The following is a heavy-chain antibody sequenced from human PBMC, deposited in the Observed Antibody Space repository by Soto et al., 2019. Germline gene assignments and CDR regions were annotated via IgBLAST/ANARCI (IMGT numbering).Heavy chain of an antibody. V-gene: IGHV4-4*02. CDR3: ARDRYYDSSGYYFKAGWFDP. J-gene: IGHJ5*02. Sequence: QVQLQESGPGLVNPSGTLSLTCAVSGGSISSSNWWSWVRQPPGKGLEWIGEIYHSGSTNYNPSLKSRVTISVDKSKNQFSLKLSSVTAADTAVYYCARDRYYDSSGYYFKAGWFDPWGQGTLVTVSS. D-gene: IGHD3-22*01. CDR2: IYHSGST. CDR1: GGSISSSNW.